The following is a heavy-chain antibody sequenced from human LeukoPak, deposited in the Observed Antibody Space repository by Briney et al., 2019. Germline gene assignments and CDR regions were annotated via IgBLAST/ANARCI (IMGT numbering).Heavy chain of an antibody. D-gene: IGHD6-13*01. CDR3: AIAAAGDPSYFDY. V-gene: IGHV1-2*04. CDR2: INPNSGGT. CDR1: GYTFTSYG. J-gene: IGHJ4*02. Sequence: GASVKVSCKASGYTFTSYGISWVRQAPGQGLEWMGWINPNSGGTNYAQKFQGWVTMTRDTSISTAYMELSRLRSEDTAVYYCAIAAAGDPSYFDYWGQGTLVTVSS.